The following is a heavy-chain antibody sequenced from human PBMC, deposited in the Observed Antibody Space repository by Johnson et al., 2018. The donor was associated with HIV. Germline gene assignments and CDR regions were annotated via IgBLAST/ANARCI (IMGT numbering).Heavy chain of an antibody. CDR3: ARVGGIAVAPNDAFDI. V-gene: IGHV3-30*03. J-gene: IGHJ3*02. D-gene: IGHD6-19*01. CDR1: GFTFSSYG. Sequence: QVQLVESGGGVVQPGRSLRLSCAASGFTFSSYGMHWVRQAPGKVLEWVAVISYDGSNKYYADSVKGRFTLSRDNSKNTLYLQMNSLRAEDTAVYYCARVGGIAVAPNDAFDIWGQGTMVTVSS. CDR2: ISYDGSNK.